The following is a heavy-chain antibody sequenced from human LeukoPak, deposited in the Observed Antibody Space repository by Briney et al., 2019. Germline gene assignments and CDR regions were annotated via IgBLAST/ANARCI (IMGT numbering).Heavy chain of an antibody. CDR2: INTSGST. V-gene: IGHV4-4*07. D-gene: IGHD5-18*01. Sequence: SETLSLTCTVSGGSTSNYYWSWIRHPAGKGLEWIGRINTSGSTNYNPSLESRVTMSVDTSKNQFSLQLNSVTAADTAVYFCARSRGTALVTRFDYWGQGTLVTVSS. CDR3: ARSRGTALVTRFDY. CDR1: GGSTSNYY. J-gene: IGHJ4*02.